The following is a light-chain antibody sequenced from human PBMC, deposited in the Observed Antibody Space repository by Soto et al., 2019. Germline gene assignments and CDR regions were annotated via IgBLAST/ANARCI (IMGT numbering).Light chain of an antibody. CDR2: GNT. CDR1: SSNIGAGYD. CDR3: QSYDSSLSGWV. V-gene: IGLV1-40*01. J-gene: IGLJ3*02. Sequence: QSVLTQPPSVSGAPGQTVTISCTGSSSNIGAGYDVHWYQQLPGTAPKLLIYGNTNRPSGVPDRFSGSKSGTSASLAITSLQAEDEADYYCQSYDSSLSGWVFGGGTKVTVL.